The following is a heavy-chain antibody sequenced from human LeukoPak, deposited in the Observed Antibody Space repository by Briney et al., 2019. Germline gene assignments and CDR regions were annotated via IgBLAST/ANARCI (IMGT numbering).Heavy chain of an antibody. V-gene: IGHV1-18*01. J-gene: IGHJ4*02. CDR2: ISGYNGKT. D-gene: IGHD3-3*01. CDR1: GYTLGRFD. Sequence: ASVKVSCKASGYTLGRFDISWVRQAPGQGLEWMGDISGYNGKTNYAQKFQGRVTMTTDTSTSTAYMELRSLRSDDTAVYYCARCAIYGVVTAEIDYWGQGTLVTVSS. CDR3: ARCAIYGVVTAEIDY.